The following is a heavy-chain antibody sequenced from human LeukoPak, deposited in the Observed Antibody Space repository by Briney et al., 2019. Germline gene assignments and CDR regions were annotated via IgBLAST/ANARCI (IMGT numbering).Heavy chain of an antibody. V-gene: IGHV1-2*02. D-gene: IGHD3-10*01. J-gene: IGHJ6*03. CDR1: GYTFTGYY. CDR3: ARVHRAYYYGSGHYYYYYMDV. CDR2: INPNSGGT. Sequence: GASVKVSCKASGYTFTGYYMHWVRQAPGQGLEWMGWINPNSGGTNYAQKFQGRVTMTRDRSISTAYMELSRLRSDDTAVYYCARVHRAYYYGSGHYYYYYMDVWGKGTTVTISS.